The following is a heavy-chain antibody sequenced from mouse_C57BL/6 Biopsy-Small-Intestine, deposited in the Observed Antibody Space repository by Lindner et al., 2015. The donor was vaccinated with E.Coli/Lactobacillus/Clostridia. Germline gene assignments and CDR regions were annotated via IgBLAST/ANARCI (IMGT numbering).Heavy chain of an antibody. V-gene: IGHV10-3*01. D-gene: IGHD3-2*02. CDR1: GFTFNTYA. Sequence: VQLQESGGGLVQPKGSLKLSCAASGFTFNTYAMHWVRQAPGKGLEWVARIRSKSSNYATYYADSVKDRFTISRDDSQSMLYLQMNNLKTEDTAMYYCVREGSSGYVGYYAMDYWGQGTSVTVSS. CDR3: VREGSSGYVGYYAMDY. J-gene: IGHJ4*01. CDR2: IRSKSSNYAT.